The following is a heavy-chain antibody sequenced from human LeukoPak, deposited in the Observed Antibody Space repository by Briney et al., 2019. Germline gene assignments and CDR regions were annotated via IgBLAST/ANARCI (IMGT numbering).Heavy chain of an antibody. CDR3: AGVAGGYTYGSLKSAFDY. V-gene: IGHV3-74*01. CDR2: INSDGSST. CDR1: GFTFRSYW. D-gene: IGHD5-18*01. Sequence: QPGGSLRLSCAASGFTFRSYWTHWVRQAPGKGLVWVSRINSDGSSTSYADSVKGRFTISRDNAKNTLFLQMNSLTAEDTAVYYCAGVAGGYTYGSLKSAFDYWGRGTLVTVSS. J-gene: IGHJ4*02.